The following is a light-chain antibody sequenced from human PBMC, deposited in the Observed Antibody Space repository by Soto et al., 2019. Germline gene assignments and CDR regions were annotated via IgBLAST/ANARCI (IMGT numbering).Light chain of an antibody. V-gene: IGKV1-27*01. Sequence: DIQMTQSPSSLSASVGDRVTITCRASQGISSYLAWYQQKPGKVPKLLISAASTLQSGVPSRFSGGGSGTHFTLTISSLQPEDVATYYCQKYSGAPFTFGPGTTWIS. CDR2: AAS. CDR3: QKYSGAPFT. J-gene: IGKJ3*01. CDR1: QGISSY.